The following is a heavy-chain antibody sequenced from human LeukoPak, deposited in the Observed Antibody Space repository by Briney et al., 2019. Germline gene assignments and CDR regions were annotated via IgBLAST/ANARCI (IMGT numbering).Heavy chain of an antibody. CDR1: GFTFSDYY. CDR2: ISGSGGST. J-gene: IGHJ4*02. D-gene: IGHD6-19*01. V-gene: IGHV3-23*01. Sequence: GGSLRLSCAASGFTFSDYYMSWIRQAPGKGLEWVSTISGSGGSTNYADSAKGRFTISRDNSKNTLHLQMNSLRAEDTAVYHCAKDRGSGWGIDYWGQGTLVTVSS. CDR3: AKDRGSGWGIDY.